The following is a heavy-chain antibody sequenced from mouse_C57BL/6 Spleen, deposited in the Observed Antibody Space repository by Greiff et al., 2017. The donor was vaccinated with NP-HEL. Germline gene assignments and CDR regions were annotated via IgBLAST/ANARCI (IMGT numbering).Heavy chain of an antibody. CDR1: GFTFSSYA. CDR3: ARDYYGSSHYFDY. CDR2: ISDGGSYT. D-gene: IGHD1-1*01. Sequence: DVKLVESGGGLVKPGGSLKLSCAASGFTFSSYAMSWVRQTPEKRLEWVATISDGGSYTYYPDNVKGRFTISRDNAKNNLYLQMSHLKSEDTAMYYCARDYYGSSHYFDYWGQGTTLTVSS. J-gene: IGHJ2*01. V-gene: IGHV5-4*03.